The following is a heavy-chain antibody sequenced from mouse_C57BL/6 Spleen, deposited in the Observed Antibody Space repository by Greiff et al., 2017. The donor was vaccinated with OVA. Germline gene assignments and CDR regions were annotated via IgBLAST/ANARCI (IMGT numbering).Heavy chain of an antibody. J-gene: IGHJ1*03. CDR1: GYSITSGYY. Sequence: EVQRVESGPGLVKPSQSLSLTCSVTGYSITSGYYWNWIRQFPGNKLEWMGYISYDGSNNYNPSLKNRISITRDTSKNQFFLKLNSVTTEDTATYYCARSYDYDWYFDVWGTGTTVTVSS. D-gene: IGHD2-4*01. V-gene: IGHV3-6*01. CDR2: ISYDGSN. CDR3: ARSYDYDWYFDV.